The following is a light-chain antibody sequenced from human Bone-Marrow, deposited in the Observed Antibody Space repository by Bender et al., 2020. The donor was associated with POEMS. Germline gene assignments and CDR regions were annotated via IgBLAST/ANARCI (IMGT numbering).Light chain of an antibody. CDR1: KLETKF. CDR2: QDS. Sequence: YELSQPLSVSVSPGQTASITCSGDKLETKFVCWYQQKSGQSPLLVMYQDSKRHSGIPERFSGSNSGNTATLTISGTQNIDEADDYCQTWNNDNAVFGGGTQLTVL. J-gene: IGLJ7*01. V-gene: IGLV3-1*01. CDR3: QTWNNDNAV.